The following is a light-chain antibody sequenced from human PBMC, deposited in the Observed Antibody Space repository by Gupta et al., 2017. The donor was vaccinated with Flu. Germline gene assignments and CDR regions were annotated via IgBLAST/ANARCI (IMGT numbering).Light chain of an antibody. CDR1: SSNIGNNY. CDR3: GTWDSSLSAVV. CDR2: ENN. V-gene: IGLV1-51*02. J-gene: IGLJ2*01. Sequence: QSVLTQLPSVSAAPGQKVTISCSGSSSNIGNNYVSWYQQLPGTAPKLLIYENNKRPSGIPDRFSASKSGTSATLGITGLQTGDEADYYCGTWDSSLSAVVFGGGTKLTVL.